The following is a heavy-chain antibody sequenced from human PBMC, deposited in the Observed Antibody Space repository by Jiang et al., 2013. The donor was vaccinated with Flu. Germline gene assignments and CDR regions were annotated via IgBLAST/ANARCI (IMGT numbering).Heavy chain of an antibody. CDR1: GGTFSSYA. D-gene: IGHD2-2*01. CDR3: LLGYCSSTSCYDIRHYYYYGMDV. CDR2: IIPIFGTA. Sequence: SGAEVKKPGSSVKVSCKASGGTFSSYAISWVRQAPGQGLEWMGGIIPIFGTANYAQKFQGRVTITADKSTSTAYMELSSLRSEDTAVYYCLLGYCSSTSCYDIRHYYYYGMDVWGQGTTVTVSS. J-gene: IGHJ6*02. V-gene: IGHV1-69*06.